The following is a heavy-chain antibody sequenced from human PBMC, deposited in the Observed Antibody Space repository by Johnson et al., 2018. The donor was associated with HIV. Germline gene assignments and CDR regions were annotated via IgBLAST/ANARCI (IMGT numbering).Heavy chain of an antibody. D-gene: IGHD3-22*01. CDR2: IYSGGST. Sequence: VQLVESGGGVVQPGRSLRLSCAASGFTSSNYMSWVRQAPGKGLEWVSVIYSGGSTYYADSVKGRFTISRDNSKNTLYLQMNSLRAEDTALYYCARATHYYDSSGYYIDAFDIWGQGTMVTVSS. CDR1: GFTSSNY. J-gene: IGHJ3*02. CDR3: ARATHYYDSSGYYIDAFDI. V-gene: IGHV3-66*01.